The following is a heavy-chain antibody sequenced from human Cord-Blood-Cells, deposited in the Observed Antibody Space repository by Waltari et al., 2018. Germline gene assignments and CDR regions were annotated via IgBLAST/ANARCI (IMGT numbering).Heavy chain of an antibody. D-gene: IGHD5-18*01. CDR1: GYTFTSYY. J-gene: IGHJ4*02. CDR3: ARGWGIQLWLQPSSFDY. V-gene: IGHV1-46*01. Sequence: QVQLVQSGAEVKKPGASVKVSCKASGYTFTSYYMHWVRQAPGQGLEWMGIINPSGGSTSYAQKFQGRVTMTRDTSTSTVYMELSSLRSEDTAVYYCARGWGIQLWLQPSSFDYWGQGTLVTVSS. CDR2: INPSGGST.